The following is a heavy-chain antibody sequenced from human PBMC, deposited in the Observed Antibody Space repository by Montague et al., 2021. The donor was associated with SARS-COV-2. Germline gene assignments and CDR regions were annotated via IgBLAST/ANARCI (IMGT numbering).Heavy chain of an antibody. CDR3: ARDREYCSSASCYDIYYGMDV. Sequence: SLRLSCAASGFTSTHYEMNWVRQAPGKGLERVSYISSSGSIIYYADSVKGRFTISRDVAKNSLYLQMSSLRAEDTAVYYCARDREYCSSASCYDIYYGMDVWGPGTTVTVSS. J-gene: IGHJ6*02. CDR2: ISSSGSII. D-gene: IGHD2-2*01. CDR1: GFTSTHYE. V-gene: IGHV3-48*03.